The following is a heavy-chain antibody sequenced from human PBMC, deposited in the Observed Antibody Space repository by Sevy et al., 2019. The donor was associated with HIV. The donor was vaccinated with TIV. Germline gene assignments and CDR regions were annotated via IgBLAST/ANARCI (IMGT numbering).Heavy chain of an antibody. Sequence: ASVKVSCKASGYTFTSYDINWVRQATGQGLEWMGWMNPNSGNTGYAQKFQGRVTMTRNTSISTAYMELNSLRSEDTAVYYCARGHYYYDSSGYSEFDYWGQGTLVTVSS. CDR1: GYTFTSYD. D-gene: IGHD3-22*01. V-gene: IGHV1-8*01. CDR3: ARGHYYYDSSGYSEFDY. J-gene: IGHJ4*02. CDR2: MNPNSGNT.